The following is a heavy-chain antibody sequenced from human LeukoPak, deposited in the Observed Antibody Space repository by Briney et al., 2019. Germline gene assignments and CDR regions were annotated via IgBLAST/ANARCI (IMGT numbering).Heavy chain of an antibody. J-gene: IGHJ6*02. CDR1: GYSFTSYW. CDR2: INPGNSDT. CDR3: ARQLTMIRGYGMDV. V-gene: IGHV5-51*01. Sequence: GESLKISCKASGYSFTSYWIVWLRQMPGKGLEWMGFINPGNSDTRHSPSFQGQVNISADKSISTAYLQWSSLKASDTAMYYCARQLTMIRGYGMDVWGQGTTVTASS. D-gene: IGHD3-10*01.